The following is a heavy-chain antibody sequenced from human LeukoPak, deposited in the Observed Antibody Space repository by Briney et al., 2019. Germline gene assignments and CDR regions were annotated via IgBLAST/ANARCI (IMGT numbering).Heavy chain of an antibody. CDR3: ASGLGYCSSTSCYGYNSGAFDI. V-gene: IGHV3-53*01. Sequence: GGSLRLSCAASGFTVGSNYMSWVRQAPGKGLEWVSVIYSGGSTYYAGSVKGRFTISRDNSKNTLYLQMNSLRAEDTAVYYCASGLGYCSSTSCYGYNSGAFDIWGQGTMVTVSS. CDR2: IYSGGST. J-gene: IGHJ3*02. D-gene: IGHD2-2*01. CDR1: GFTVGSNY.